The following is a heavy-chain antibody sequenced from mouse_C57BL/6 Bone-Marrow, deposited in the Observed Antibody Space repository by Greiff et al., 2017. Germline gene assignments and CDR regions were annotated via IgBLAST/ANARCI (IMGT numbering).Heavy chain of an antibody. D-gene: IGHD2-1*01. Sequence: VQLQESGAELVKPGASVKMSCKASGYTFTTYPIEWMKQNHGKSLEWIGNFHPYNDDTKYNEKFKGKATLSVEKSSSTVYLELSRLTSDDSAVYYCARGGNYGGYYFDYWGQGTTLTVSS. J-gene: IGHJ2*01. CDR2: FHPYNDDT. CDR1: GYTFTTYP. V-gene: IGHV1-47*01. CDR3: ARGGNYGGYYFDY.